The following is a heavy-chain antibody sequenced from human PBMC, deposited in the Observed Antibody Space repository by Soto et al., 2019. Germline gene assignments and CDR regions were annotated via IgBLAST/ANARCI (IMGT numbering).Heavy chain of an antibody. Sequence: ASVKVSCKASGYTFTTNDIDWVRQASGQGLEWLGWMKPKTGDSGSAQDFQGRITMTRDTATSTAYMELSNLRSEDTAVYYCARGGPAAGFDFWGQGTLVTVSS. CDR1: GYTFTTND. D-gene: IGHD6-13*01. CDR2: MKPKTGDS. V-gene: IGHV1-8*01. CDR3: ARGGPAAGFDF. J-gene: IGHJ4*02.